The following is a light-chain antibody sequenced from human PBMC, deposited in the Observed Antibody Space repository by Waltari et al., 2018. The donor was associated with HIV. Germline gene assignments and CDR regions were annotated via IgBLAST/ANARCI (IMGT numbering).Light chain of an antibody. CDR1: SSNIGSNY. V-gene: IGLV1-47*01. J-gene: IGLJ1*01. CDR3: AAWDDSLSGYV. CDR2: RNN. Sequence: QSVLTQPPSASGTPGQRVTISCSGSSSNIGSNYVYWYQQLPGTAPKLLIYRNNQRPSGVPDRCSGSKSGTSASLAISGLRSEDGADYYCAAWDDSLSGYVFGTGTKVTVL.